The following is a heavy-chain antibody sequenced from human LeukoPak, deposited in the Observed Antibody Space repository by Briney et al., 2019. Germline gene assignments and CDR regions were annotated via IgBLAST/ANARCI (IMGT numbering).Heavy chain of an antibody. V-gene: IGHV3-64*01. D-gene: IGHD2-2*01. CDR1: GFTFSSYA. J-gene: IGHJ5*02. CDR2: ISSDGGST. CDR3: ARGALGYCSSTSCFATQFGA. Sequence: GGSLRLSCAASGFTFSSYAMHWVRQAPGKGLEYVSAISSDGGSTYYANSVKGRFTISRDNSKNTLYLQMGSLRAEDMAVYYCARGALGYCSSTSCFATQFGAWGQGTLVTVSS.